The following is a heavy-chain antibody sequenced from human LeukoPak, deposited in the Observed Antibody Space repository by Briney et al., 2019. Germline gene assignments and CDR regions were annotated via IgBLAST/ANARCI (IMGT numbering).Heavy chain of an antibody. Sequence: ASVKVSCKASGYTFTSYGISWVRQAPGQGLEWMGWISAYNGKTNYAQKLQGRVTMTTDTSTSTAYMELRSLRSDDTAVYYCAREAIYYDSSGYYDFDYWGPGTLVTVSS. CDR2: ISAYNGKT. CDR1: GYTFTSYG. CDR3: AREAIYYDSSGYYDFDY. V-gene: IGHV1-18*01. J-gene: IGHJ4*02. D-gene: IGHD3-22*01.